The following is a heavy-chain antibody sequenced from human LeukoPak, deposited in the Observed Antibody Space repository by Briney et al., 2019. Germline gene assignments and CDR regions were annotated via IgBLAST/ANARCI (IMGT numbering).Heavy chain of an antibody. J-gene: IGHJ4*02. CDR1: GFNFRGQA. D-gene: IGHD6-13*01. Sequence: PGGSLRLSCAASGFNFRGQAMSWVRQGPGKGLEWVAGISGRGETTYYADSVQGRFNISRDNSKNTLYLQMNSLRAEDTAVYYCAKAVRIAAAAGYWGQGTLVTVSS. V-gene: IGHV3-23*01. CDR2: ISGRGETT. CDR3: AKAVRIAAAAGY.